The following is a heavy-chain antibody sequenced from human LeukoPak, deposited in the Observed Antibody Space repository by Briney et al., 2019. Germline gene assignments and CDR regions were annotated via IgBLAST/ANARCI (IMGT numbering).Heavy chain of an antibody. CDR3: ARAYYDSSGYYSFPSGDAFDI. D-gene: IGHD3-22*01. V-gene: IGHV1-2*02. CDR1: GYTFTGYY. J-gene: IGHJ3*02. Sequence: ASVKVSCKASGYTFTGYYMHWVRPAPGQGLEWMGWINPNSGGTNYAQKFQGRVTMTRDTSISTAYMELSRLRSDDTAVYYCARAYYDSSGYYSFPSGDAFDIWGQGTMVTVSS. CDR2: INPNSGGT.